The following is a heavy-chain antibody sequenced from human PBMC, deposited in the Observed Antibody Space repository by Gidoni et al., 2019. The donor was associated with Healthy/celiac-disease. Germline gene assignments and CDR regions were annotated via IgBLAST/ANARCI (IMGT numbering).Heavy chain of an antibody. CDR1: GYTFTSYD. Sequence: QVQLVQSGAEVKKPGASVKVSCKASGYTFTSYDINWVRQATGQGLEWMGWMNPNSGNTGYAQKFQGRVTMTRNTSISTAYMELSSLRSEDTAVYYCARGRLLRAHTVTIGAEPSRLDPELVYYYYYYGMDVWGQGTTVTVSS. CDR3: ARGRLLRAHTVTIGAEPSRLDPELVYYYYYYGMDV. V-gene: IGHV1-8*01. CDR2: MNPNSGNT. J-gene: IGHJ6*02. D-gene: IGHD4-4*01.